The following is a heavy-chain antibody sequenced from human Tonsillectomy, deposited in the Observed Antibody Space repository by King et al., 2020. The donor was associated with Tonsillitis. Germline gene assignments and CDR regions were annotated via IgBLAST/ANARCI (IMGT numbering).Heavy chain of an antibody. CDR3: AKDPDFWSGYWAWFGMDV. Sequence: VQLVESGGGVVQPGRSLKLSCAASGFTFGSYGMHWVRQAPGKGLEWVAVISDDGSNKYYVDSVKGRFTISRENSKNTLYLQMTSLRAEDTAVYYCAKDPDFWSGYWAWFGMDVWGQGTTVTVSS. D-gene: IGHD3-3*01. V-gene: IGHV3-30*18. CDR1: GFTFGSYG. CDR2: ISDDGSNK. J-gene: IGHJ6*02.